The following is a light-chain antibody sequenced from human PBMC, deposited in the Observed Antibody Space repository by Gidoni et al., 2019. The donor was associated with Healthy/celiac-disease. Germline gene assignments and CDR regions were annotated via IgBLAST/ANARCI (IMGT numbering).Light chain of an antibody. V-gene: IGKV1-9*01. J-gene: IGKJ5*01. CDR3: QQLNSYPRVT. Sequence: DIQLTQSPSFLSASVGDSVTITCRASQGISSYLAWYQQKPGKAPKLLIYAASTLQSGVPSRFSGSGSGTEFTLTISILQPEDFATYYCQQLNSYPRVTFGQGTRLEIK. CDR2: AAS. CDR1: QGISSY.